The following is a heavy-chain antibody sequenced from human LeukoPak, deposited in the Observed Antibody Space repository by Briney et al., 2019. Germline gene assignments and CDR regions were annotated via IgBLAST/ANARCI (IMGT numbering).Heavy chain of an antibody. CDR1: GFTLSSYS. Sequence: GGSLRLSCAVSGFTLSSYSMNWVRQAPGKGLEWVSSISSSSSHIYYADSVKGRFTISRDNSKNTLYLEMSSLRVEDTAIYYCAKWPEGAMDYFDYWGQGTLVTVSS. V-gene: IGHV3-21*04. J-gene: IGHJ4*02. CDR3: AKWPEGAMDYFDY. D-gene: IGHD2-8*01. CDR2: ISSSSSHI.